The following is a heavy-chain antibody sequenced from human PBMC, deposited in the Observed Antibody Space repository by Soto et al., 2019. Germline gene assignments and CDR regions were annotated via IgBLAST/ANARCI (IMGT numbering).Heavy chain of an antibody. CDR1: GFTFNNYG. CDR3: AKDRADSWTIDV. D-gene: IGHD3-10*01. Sequence: EVQLLESGGHLVQPGGSLSLSCAASGFTFNNYGVNWVRQAPGKGLEWVSNIDGPGGRILYADSVKGRFTISRDTSKNALYLQVTSLRAEDTAVYYCAKDRADSWTIDVWGKGTTVAVSS. CDR2: IDGPGGRI. J-gene: IGHJ6*04. V-gene: IGHV3-23*01.